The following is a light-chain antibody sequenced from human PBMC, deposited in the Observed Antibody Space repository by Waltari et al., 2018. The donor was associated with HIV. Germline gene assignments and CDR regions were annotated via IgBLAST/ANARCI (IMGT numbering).Light chain of an antibody. CDR2: SAS. J-gene: IGKJ1*01. Sequence: DIQMTHSPSSVSASVGDRVTITCRASQGVSSWLAWYQQKPGKAPKLLIYSASTLQSGVPPRFSGSGSGTVFTLTISSLQPEDFATYFCQQANSFPWTFGQGTKVDMK. CDR1: QGVSSW. CDR3: QQANSFPWT. V-gene: IGKV1-12*01.